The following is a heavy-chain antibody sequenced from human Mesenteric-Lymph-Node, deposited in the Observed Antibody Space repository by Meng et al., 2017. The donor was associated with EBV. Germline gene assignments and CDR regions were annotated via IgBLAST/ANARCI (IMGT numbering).Heavy chain of an antibody. CDR1: DGSVSSGSYY. J-gene: IGHJ4*02. D-gene: IGHD1-26*01. CDR3: ARLDRWELLRGLVY. V-gene: IGHV4-61*01. Sequence: QVQLQGPGPGLVKPSETLSLTCTVSDGSVSSGSYYWSWIRQPPGKGLEWIGYIYYSGSTNYNPSLKSRVTISVDTSKNQFSLKLSSVTAADTAVYYCARLDRWELLRGLVYWGQGTLVTVSS. CDR2: IYYSGST.